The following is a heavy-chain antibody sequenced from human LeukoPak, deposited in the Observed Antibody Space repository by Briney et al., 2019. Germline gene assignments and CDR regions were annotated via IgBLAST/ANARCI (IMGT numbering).Heavy chain of an antibody. D-gene: IGHD3-22*01. Sequence: SETLSLTCTVSGGSISSYYWSWIRQPPGKGLEWIGYIYYSGSTNYNPSLKSRVPISVDTSKNQFSLKLSSVTAADTAVYYCARGRYYDSSGPFDYWGQGTLVTVSS. CDR3: ARGRYYDSSGPFDY. CDR1: GGSISSYY. V-gene: IGHV4-59*01. J-gene: IGHJ4*02. CDR2: IYYSGST.